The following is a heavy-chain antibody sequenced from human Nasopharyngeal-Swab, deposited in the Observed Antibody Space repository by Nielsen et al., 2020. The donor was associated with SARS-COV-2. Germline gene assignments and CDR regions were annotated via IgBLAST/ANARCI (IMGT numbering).Heavy chain of an antibody. CDR2: INPNNGAT. V-gene: IGHV1-2*02. CDR1: EYAFTAYY. D-gene: IGHD3-22*01. CDR3: ARDYYDNYDSDY. J-gene: IGHJ4*02. Sequence: ASVKVSCKASEYAFTAYYMHWVRQAPGQGLEWVGWINPNNGATNFDQKFQGRVTVTRDTSRSTAYIELSRLRSDDTAVYYCARDYYDNYDSDYWGQGTLVTVSS.